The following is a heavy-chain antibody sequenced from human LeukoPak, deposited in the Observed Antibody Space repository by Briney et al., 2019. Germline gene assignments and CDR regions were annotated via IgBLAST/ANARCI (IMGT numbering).Heavy chain of an antibody. CDR2: ISSSSSTI. D-gene: IGHD5-18*01. J-gene: IGHJ4*02. CDR3: ARGIYSYDLDY. V-gene: IGHV3-48*04. Sequence: GGSLRLSCAASGFTFSSYSMNWVRRVPGKGLEWVSYISSSSSTIYYADSVKGRFTISRDNAKNSLYLQMNSLRVEDTAVYYCARGIYSYDLDYWGQGTLVTVSS. CDR1: GFTFSSYS.